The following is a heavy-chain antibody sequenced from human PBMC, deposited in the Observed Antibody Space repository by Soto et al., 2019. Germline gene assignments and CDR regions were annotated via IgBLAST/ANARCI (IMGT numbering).Heavy chain of an antibody. CDR1: AGTFSSYA. CDR2: IIPIPGTA. D-gene: IGHD2-2*01. V-gene: IGHV1-69*01. J-gene: IGHJ6*02. CDR3: TRSQGSSTSLEIYYYYYYGMDV. Sequence: QVQLVQSGAEVKKPGSSVKVSCKASAGTFSSYAISWVRQAPGQGLEWMGGIIPIPGTANYAQKFQGRATITADEYTSTAYMELSSRRSEDTAVYYCTRSQGSSTSLEIYYYYYYGMDVWGQGTTVTVSS.